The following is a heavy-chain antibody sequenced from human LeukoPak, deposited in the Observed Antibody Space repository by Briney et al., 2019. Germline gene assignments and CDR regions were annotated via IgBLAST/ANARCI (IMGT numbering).Heavy chain of an antibody. D-gene: IGHD3-3*01. V-gene: IGHV3-7*01. Sequence: PGGSLRLSCAASGFTFNIYWMTWVRQAPGKGLEWVANIKQDGSDKYYVDSVKGRFAISRDNAKNSLYLQMNSLRAEDTAVYYCARLREIPVFGVVTKSTSYFDYWGQGTLVTVSS. J-gene: IGHJ4*02. CDR1: GFTFNIYW. CDR2: IKQDGSDK. CDR3: ARLREIPVFGVVTKSTSYFDY.